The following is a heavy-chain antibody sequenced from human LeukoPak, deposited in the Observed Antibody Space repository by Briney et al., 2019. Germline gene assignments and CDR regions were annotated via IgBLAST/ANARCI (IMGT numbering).Heavy chain of an antibody. V-gene: IGHV5-51*01. J-gene: IGHJ4*02. CDR2: IYPGDSDT. Sequence: GESLKISCKGSGYSFTSNWIAWVRQMPGKGLEWMGIIYPGDSDTRYSPSFQAQVTISADKSISTAYLQWSSLKASDTAMYYCARQSVGATTHFDYWGQGTLVTVSS. D-gene: IGHD1-26*01. CDR1: GYSFTSNW. CDR3: ARQSVGATTHFDY.